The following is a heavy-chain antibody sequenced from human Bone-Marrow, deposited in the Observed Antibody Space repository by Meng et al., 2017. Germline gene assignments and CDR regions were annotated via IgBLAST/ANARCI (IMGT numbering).Heavy chain of an antibody. CDR3: ARDRPLTGDFSDY. D-gene: IGHD2-21*02. V-gene: IGHV1-2*06. J-gene: IGHJ4*02. Sequence: ASVMVSCKASGYTFTGYYMHWVRQAPGQGLEWLGRINHNSGGTNYAQKFQGRVTMTSDTSINTAYMELSRLRSDDTAVYYCARDRPLTGDFSDYWGQGTLVTVSS. CDR1: GYTFTGYY. CDR2: INHNSGGT.